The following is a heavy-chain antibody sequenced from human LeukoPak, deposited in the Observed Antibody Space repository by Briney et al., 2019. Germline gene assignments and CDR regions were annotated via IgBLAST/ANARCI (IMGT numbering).Heavy chain of an antibody. CDR1: GYTFTSYD. CDR3: ARDFRDDSSGPIDY. J-gene: IGHJ4*02. V-gene: IGHV1-8*03. D-gene: IGHD6-19*01. CDR2: MNPNSGNT. Sequence: ASVKVSCKASGYTFTSYDINWVRQATGQGLEWMGWMNPNSGNTGYAQKFQGRVTITRNTSISTAYMELSSLRSEDTAVYYCARDFRDDSSGPIDYWGQGTLVTVSS.